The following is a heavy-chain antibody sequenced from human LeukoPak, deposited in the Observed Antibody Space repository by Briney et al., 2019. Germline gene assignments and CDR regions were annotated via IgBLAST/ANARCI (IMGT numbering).Heavy chain of an antibody. CDR1: GFTFSSYW. Sequence: GGSLRLSCAAFGFTFSSYWMSWVRQAPGKGLEWVANIKQDGSEKYYVDSVKGRFTISRDNAKNSLYLQMNSLRAEDTAVYYCARARRGIAAAGTCYFDYWGQGTLVTVSS. D-gene: IGHD6-13*01. CDR3: ARARRGIAAAGTCYFDY. J-gene: IGHJ4*02. V-gene: IGHV3-7*01. CDR2: IKQDGSEK.